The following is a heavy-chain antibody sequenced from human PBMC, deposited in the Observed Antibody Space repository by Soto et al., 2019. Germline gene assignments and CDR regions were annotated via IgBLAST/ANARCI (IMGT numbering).Heavy chain of an antibody. Sequence: QLQLQESGPGLVKPSETLSLTCTVSGGSISSSSYYWGWIRQPPGKGLEWIGSIYYSGSTYYNPSLKSRVTISVDTSKNQFSLKLSSVTAADTAVYYCARLSRPATLDTMTTVAKKRHYYYYMDVWGKGTTVTVSS. V-gene: IGHV4-39*01. CDR1: GGSISSSSYY. D-gene: IGHD4-17*01. J-gene: IGHJ6*03. CDR2: IYYSGST. CDR3: ARLSRPATLDTMTTVAKKRHYYYYMDV.